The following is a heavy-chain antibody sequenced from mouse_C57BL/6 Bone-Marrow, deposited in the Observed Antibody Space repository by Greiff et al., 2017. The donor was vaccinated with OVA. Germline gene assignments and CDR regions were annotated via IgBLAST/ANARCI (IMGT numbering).Heavy chain of an antibody. CDR2: IDPSDSYT. Sequence: QVHVKQPGAELVKPGASVKMSCKASGYTFTSYWMTWVKQRPGQGLEWIGEIDPSDSYTNYNQKFKSKATLTVDTSSSTAYMQLSSLTSVDSAVYYFGCSRISTSVVATSNFDVWGTGTTVTVSS. V-gene: IGHV1-50*01. J-gene: IGHJ1*03. CDR1: GYTFTSYW. D-gene: IGHD1-1*01. CDR3: GCSRISTSVVATSNFDV.